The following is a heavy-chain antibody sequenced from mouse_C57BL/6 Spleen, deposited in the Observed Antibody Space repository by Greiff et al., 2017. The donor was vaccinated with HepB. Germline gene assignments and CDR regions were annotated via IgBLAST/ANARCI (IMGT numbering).Heavy chain of an antibody. CDR3: TTNYGSSLTY. CDR2: IDPENGDT. V-gene: IGHV14-4*01. Sequence: EVQLQQSGAELVRPGASVKLSCTASGFNIKDDYMHWVKQRPEQGLEWIGWIDPENGDTEYASKFQGKATITADTSSNTAYLQLSSLTSEDTAVYYCTTNYGSSLTYWGQGTLVTVSA. CDR1: GFNIKDDY. J-gene: IGHJ3*01. D-gene: IGHD1-1*01.